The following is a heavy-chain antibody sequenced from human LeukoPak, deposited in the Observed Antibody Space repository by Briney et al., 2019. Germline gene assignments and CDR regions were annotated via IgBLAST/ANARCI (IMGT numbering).Heavy chain of an antibody. CDR3: AREPEGHYYGSEKPYYCGMDV. D-gene: IGHD3-10*01. CDR2: ISSRSSYK. CDR1: GLTFGSDS. V-gene: IGHV3-21*01. J-gene: IGHJ6*02. Sequence: GGSLRLSCAASGLTFGSDSMNWVRNAPGKGLEWVSSISSRSSYKYYADSVKGRYTISRHNAENSLHLQMNSLRAEDTAVYHCAREPEGHYYGSEKPYYCGMDVWGQGTTVTVSS.